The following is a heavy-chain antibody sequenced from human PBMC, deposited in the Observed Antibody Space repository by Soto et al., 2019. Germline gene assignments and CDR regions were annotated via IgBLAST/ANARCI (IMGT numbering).Heavy chain of an antibody. Sequence: QVQLVQSGAEVKKPGASVKVSCKASGYTFTGYYMHWVRQAPGQGLEWMGWINPNSGGTNYAQKFQGWVTMTRDTSISTANMELSRLRYDDTAVYYCARGGIAMVRGVTPGAFDIWGQGTMVTVSS. D-gene: IGHD3-10*01. CDR3: ARGGIAMVRGVTPGAFDI. V-gene: IGHV1-2*04. CDR1: GYTFTGYY. CDR2: INPNSGGT. J-gene: IGHJ3*02.